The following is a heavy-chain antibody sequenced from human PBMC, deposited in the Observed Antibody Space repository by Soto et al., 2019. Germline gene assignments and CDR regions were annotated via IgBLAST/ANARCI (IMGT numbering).Heavy chain of an antibody. CDR1: GFSLSNAKMG. V-gene: IGHV2-26*01. J-gene: IGHJ5*02. CDR2: IFSNDEK. D-gene: IGHD6-19*01. CDR3: ARRRRGWFLFGA. Sequence: QVTLMESGPVLVRPTETLTLTCTVSGFSLSNAKMGVSWIRQPPGKALEWLAHIFSNDEKSYNTSLQNRLTSSEDTSKSQVVLTMTNTDPADTATYYCARRRRGWFLFGAWGQGTLVTVSS.